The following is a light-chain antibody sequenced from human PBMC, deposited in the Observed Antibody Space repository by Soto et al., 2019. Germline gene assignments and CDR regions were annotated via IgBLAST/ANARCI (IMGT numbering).Light chain of an antibody. Sequence: QSVLTQPPSASGSPGQSVTISCTGTISDVGGYYYVCWYQQPPGKAPKLMIYEVNKRPSGVPDRFSGSKSGNTASLTVSGLQAEDEADYYCSSYAGSNNVVVFGGGTKVTVL. CDR2: EVN. CDR1: ISDVGGYYY. J-gene: IGLJ2*01. CDR3: SSYAGSNNVVV. V-gene: IGLV2-8*01.